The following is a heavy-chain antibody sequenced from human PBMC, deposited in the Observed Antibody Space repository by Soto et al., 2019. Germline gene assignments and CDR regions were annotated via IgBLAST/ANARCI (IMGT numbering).Heavy chain of an antibody. Sequence: QLQLHESGPGVVKPAETLSLTCSVSGGSISSGSYYWAWIRQPPGKGLDWIGNIYYSGTTYYNPSLQSRVTISVDMSKNQLSLTRSSVTAADTAVYDCARRAPGSHFFDYWGQGTLVTVSS. CDR2: IYYSGTT. CDR3: ARRAPGSHFFDY. J-gene: IGHJ4*02. CDR1: GGSISSGSYY. D-gene: IGHD2-15*01. V-gene: IGHV4-39*01.